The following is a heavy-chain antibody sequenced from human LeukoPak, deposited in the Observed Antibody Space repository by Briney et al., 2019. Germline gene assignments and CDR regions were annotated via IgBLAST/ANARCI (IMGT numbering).Heavy chain of an antibody. J-gene: IGHJ4*02. CDR3: ARTGIAAAGKDY. D-gene: IGHD6-13*01. CDR2: IYHSGST. Sequence: PSETLSLTCTVSGYSISSGYYWGWIRQPPGKGLEWIGSIYHSGSTYYNPSLKSRVTISVDTSKNQFSLKLSSVTAADTAVYYCARTGIAAAGKDYWGQGTLVTVSS. CDR1: GYSISSGYY. V-gene: IGHV4-38-2*02.